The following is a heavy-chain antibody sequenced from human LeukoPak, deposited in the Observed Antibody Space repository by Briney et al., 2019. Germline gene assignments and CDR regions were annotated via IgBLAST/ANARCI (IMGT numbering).Heavy chain of an antibody. Sequence: ASVKVSCKASGYTFTSYDINWVRQATGQGLEWMGWMNPNSGNTGYAQKFQGRVTMTRNTSISTAYMELSSLRSEDTAVYYCARVFPYYDFWSGYRDWFDPWGQGTLVTVSS. V-gene: IGHV1-8*01. D-gene: IGHD3-3*01. J-gene: IGHJ5*02. CDR3: ARVFPYYDFWSGYRDWFDP. CDR2: MNPNSGNT. CDR1: GYTFTSYD.